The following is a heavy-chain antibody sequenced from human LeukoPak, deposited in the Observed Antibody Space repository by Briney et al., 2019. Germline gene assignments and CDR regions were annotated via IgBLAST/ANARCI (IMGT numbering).Heavy chain of an antibody. CDR3: AKRRGLELTYYYYMDV. Sequence: PGGSLRLSCAASGFTFTTYGLSWVRQAPGKGLEWVSAISGSGGSTYYADSVKGRFTISRDNSKNTLYLQMNSLRADDTAVYYCAKRRGLELTYYYYMDVWGKGTTVTVSS. V-gene: IGHV3-23*01. J-gene: IGHJ6*03. CDR2: ISGSGGST. CDR1: GFTFTTYG. D-gene: IGHD1-7*01.